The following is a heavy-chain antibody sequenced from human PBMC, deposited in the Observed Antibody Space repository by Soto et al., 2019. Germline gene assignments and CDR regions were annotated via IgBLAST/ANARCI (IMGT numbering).Heavy chain of an antibody. CDR1: GFTLSESW. CDR3: ARGVNGDSDF. Sequence: EVQLVESGGGLAQPGGSLRLSCAASGFTLSESWMHWVRQAPGKGLVWVSRVSPDGSITTYADFVKGRFIISRDTAKNTLYLQMESLGVDDAAVYYCARGVNGDSDFWGQGTLVTVSS. D-gene: IGHD4-17*01. J-gene: IGHJ4*02. CDR2: VSPDGSIT. V-gene: IGHV3-74*01.